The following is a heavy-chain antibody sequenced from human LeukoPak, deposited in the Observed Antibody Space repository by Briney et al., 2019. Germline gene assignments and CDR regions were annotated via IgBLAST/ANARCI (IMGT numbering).Heavy chain of an antibody. D-gene: IGHD1-26*01. J-gene: IGHJ4*02. V-gene: IGHV1-2*02. Sequence: GASVKVSFKAFGYTFTDLTEYYIPWVRQAPGQGLEWMGWINPNNGGTKYAQRFQGRVTMTRDMSMNTAYMELSSLTSDDTAVYYCARRLGGSSEGYEFWGQGPLVTVSS. CDR3: ARRLGGSSEGYEF. CDR2: INPNNGGT. CDR1: GYTFTDLTEYY.